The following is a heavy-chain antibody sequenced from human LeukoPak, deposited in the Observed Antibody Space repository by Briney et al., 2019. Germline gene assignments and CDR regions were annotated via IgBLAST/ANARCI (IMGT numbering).Heavy chain of an antibody. CDR3: ARDSAYCSGRSCPDY. D-gene: IGHD2-15*01. V-gene: IGHV1-18*01. CDR1: GYTFTSYG. J-gene: IGHJ4*02. Sequence: ASVKVSCKASGYTFTSYGISWVRQAPGRGLEWMGWISAYNGNTNYAQKLQGRVTMTTDTSTSTAYMELRRLRSDDTAVYYCARDSAYCSGRSCPDYWGQGTLVTVSS. CDR2: ISAYNGNT.